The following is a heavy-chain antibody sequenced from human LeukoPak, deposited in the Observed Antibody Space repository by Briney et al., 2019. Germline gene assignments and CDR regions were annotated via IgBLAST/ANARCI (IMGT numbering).Heavy chain of an antibody. Sequence: PSETLSLTCTVSGGSISSYYWSWIRQPPGKGLEWIGYIYYSGSTTYNPSLKSRVAISVDTSKNQLSLKLSSVTAADTAVYYCARGSRQQYTYGYCFDYWGQGTLVTVSS. D-gene: IGHD3-10*01. CDR1: GGSISSYY. CDR3: ARGSRQQYTYGYCFDY. CDR2: IYYSGST. V-gene: IGHV4-59*01. J-gene: IGHJ4*02.